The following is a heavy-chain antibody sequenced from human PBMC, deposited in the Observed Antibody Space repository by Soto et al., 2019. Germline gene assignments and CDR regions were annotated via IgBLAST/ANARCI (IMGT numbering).Heavy chain of an antibody. CDR2: IFSNDEK. CDR3: ARILYSGYDPYPYFDY. D-gene: IGHD5-12*01. V-gene: IGHV2-26*01. CDR1: GFSLSNARMG. J-gene: IGHJ4*02. Sequence: QVTLKDSGPVLVKPTETRTLTCTVSGFSLSNARMGVSWIRRPPGKALEWLAHIFSNDEKSYSTSLKSRLTISKDTSKSQVVLTMTNMDPVDTATYYCARILYSGYDPYPYFDYWGQGTLVTVSS.